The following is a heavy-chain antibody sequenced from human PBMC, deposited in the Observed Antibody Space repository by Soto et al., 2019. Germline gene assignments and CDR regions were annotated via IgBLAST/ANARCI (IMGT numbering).Heavy chain of an antibody. V-gene: IGHV3-33*01. Sequence: PGGSLRLSCAASGFTFSSYGMHWVRQAPGKGLEWVAVIWYDGSNKYYADSVKGRFTISRDNSKNTLYLQMNSLRAEDTAVYYCARGSQWLVSELFDYWGQGTLVTVSS. CDR3: ARGSQWLVSELFDY. D-gene: IGHD6-19*01. CDR1: GFTFSSYG. J-gene: IGHJ4*02. CDR2: IWYDGSNK.